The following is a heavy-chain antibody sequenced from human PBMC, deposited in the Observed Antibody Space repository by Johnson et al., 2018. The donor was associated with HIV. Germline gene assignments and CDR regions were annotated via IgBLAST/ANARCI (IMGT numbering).Heavy chain of an antibody. J-gene: IGHJ1*01. CDR2: ISGSGRTNTI. CDR3: GRGGDGYNLRGLLGLRWAM. V-gene: IGHV3-48*03. Sequence: EVQLVESGGGVVQAGRSLRLSCAASGFSFSSYALHWVRQAPGKGLEWVAYISGSGRTNTIYYGDSVTGRFTISRDNAKNTMYLQMNSLRAEDTAVYYCGRGGDGYNLRGLLGLRWAMWG. D-gene: IGHD5-24*01. CDR1: GFSFSSYA.